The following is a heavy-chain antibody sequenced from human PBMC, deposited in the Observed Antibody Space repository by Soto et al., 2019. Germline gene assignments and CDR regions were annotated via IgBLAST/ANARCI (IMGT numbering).Heavy chain of an antibody. CDR3: ARGYSGYDAALDY. CDR2: IYNSERS. J-gene: IGHJ4*01. D-gene: IGHD5-12*01. V-gene: IGHV4-59*01. CDR1: GGSMSSYY. Sequence: SETLSLTCTVSGGSMSSYYWTWIRQPPGKGLEWIGYIYNSERSNYSPSLKSRVTMSIDTSKNQFSLKLTSVTAADTDVYYCARGYSGYDAALDYWGQGTLVTVSS.